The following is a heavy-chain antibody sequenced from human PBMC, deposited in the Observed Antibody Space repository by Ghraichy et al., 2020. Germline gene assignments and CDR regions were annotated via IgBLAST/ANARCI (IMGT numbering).Heavy chain of an antibody. CDR2: IYTAGDT. CDR1: GFTVSSNY. CDR3: ARGVVAGTWTFDI. V-gene: IGHV3-66*01. D-gene: IGHD6-19*01. Sequence: GGSLRLSCVASGFTVSSNYMSWVRQAPGEGLEWVSLIYTAGDTTHADSVKGRFTISRDNSKNTLHLQMNSLRAEDTAVYYCARGVVAGTWTFDISGQGTMITVSS. J-gene: IGHJ3*02.